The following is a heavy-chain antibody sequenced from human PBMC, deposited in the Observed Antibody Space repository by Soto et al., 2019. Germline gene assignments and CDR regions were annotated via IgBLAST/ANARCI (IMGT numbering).Heavy chain of an antibody. J-gene: IGHJ4*02. D-gene: IGHD2-2*01. Sequence: SETLSLTCTVSGDSINSGFYYWSWLRQTPGRGLEWIGYTFHTGATHFNASLESRLSMSVDTSKNQFSMKLTSVTAADTAVYYCARAGNVGPATSCCQSFCGQGVMVTV. CDR3: ARAGNVGPATSCCQSF. CDR2: TFHTGAT. CDR1: GDSINSGFYY. V-gene: IGHV4-30-4*01.